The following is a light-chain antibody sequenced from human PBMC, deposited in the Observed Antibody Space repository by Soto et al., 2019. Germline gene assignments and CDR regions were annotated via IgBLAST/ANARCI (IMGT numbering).Light chain of an antibody. CDR1: QSVSSSY. J-gene: IGKJ1*01. CDR2: GAS. V-gene: IGKV3-20*01. CDR3: HQYGSSPAT. Sequence: IVFTPSPGTLSLSPGGRATLPCRASQSVSSSYLAWYQLKPGQAPRLLMYGASSRATGIPDRISGRGSGTDFTLTISRLEPEDFAVYYCHQYGSSPATFGQGTKVDIK.